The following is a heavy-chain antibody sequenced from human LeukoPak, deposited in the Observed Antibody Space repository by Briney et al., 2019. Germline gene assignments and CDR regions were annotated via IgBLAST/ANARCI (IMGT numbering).Heavy chain of an antibody. CDR1: GGSISSYY. J-gene: IGHJ4*02. Sequence: PSETLSLTCTVSGGSISSYYWSWIRQPAGKGLEWIGRIYTSGSTNYHPSLKSRVTMSVDTSKNQFSLKLSSVTAADTAVYYCASVIPEYCSGGSCYGESDYWGQGTLVTVSS. V-gene: IGHV4-4*07. CDR3: ASVIPEYCSGGSCYGESDY. D-gene: IGHD2-15*01. CDR2: IYTSGST.